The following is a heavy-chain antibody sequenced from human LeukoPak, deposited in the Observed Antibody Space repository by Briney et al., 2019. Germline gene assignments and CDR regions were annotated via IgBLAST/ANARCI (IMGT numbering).Heavy chain of an antibody. D-gene: IGHD6-13*01. V-gene: IGHV4-59*01. CDR2: IYYSGSA. CDR1: GGSLSSYY. CDR3: ARAPGIAAAGTHFDF. J-gene: IGHJ4*02. Sequence: SETLSLTCTVSGGSLSSYYWSWIRQPPGKGLEWIGYIYYSGSAKYNPSLKSRVTISVDTSKNQFSLRLSSVTAGDTAVYYCARAPGIAAAGTHFDFWGQGTLVTVSS.